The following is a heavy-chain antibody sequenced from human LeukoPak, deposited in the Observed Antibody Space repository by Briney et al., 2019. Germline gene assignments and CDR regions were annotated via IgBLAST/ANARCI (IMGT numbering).Heavy chain of an antibody. CDR2: ISGSGGST. Sequence: GGSLRLSCAASGFTFSSYAMNWVRQAPGKGLEWVAVISGSGGSTHYADSVKGRFTISRDNSKNTLYLQMNSLRAEDTAVYYCATTIGGYNYGPSFDYWGQGTLVTVSS. CDR3: ATTIGGYNYGPSFDY. CDR1: GFTFSSYA. J-gene: IGHJ4*02. D-gene: IGHD5-18*01. V-gene: IGHV3-23*01.